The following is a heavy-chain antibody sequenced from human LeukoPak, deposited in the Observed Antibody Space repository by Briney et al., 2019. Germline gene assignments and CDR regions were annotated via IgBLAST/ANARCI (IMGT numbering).Heavy chain of an antibody. Sequence: ASVKVSCKASGYTFTSYGISWVRQAPGQGLEWMGWISAYNGNTNYAQKLQGRVTMTTDTSTSTAYMELRSLRSDDTAVYYCARDGYYDSFYYYYYGMDVWGQGTTVTVSS. V-gene: IGHV1-18*01. D-gene: IGHD3-22*01. CDR3: ARDGYYDSFYYYYYGMDV. J-gene: IGHJ6*02. CDR1: GYTFTSYG. CDR2: ISAYNGNT.